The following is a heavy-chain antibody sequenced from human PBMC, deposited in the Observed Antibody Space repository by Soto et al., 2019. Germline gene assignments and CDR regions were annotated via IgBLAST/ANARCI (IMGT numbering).Heavy chain of an antibody. J-gene: IGHJ4*02. D-gene: IGHD2-8*01. CDR2: ISSNGRST. CDR3: ARDRCTNGVCYAPSDY. Sequence: EVQLVESGGGLVQPGGSLRLSCATSGFTFSTYAMHWVRQAPGKGLEYVSAISSNGRSTYYANSVKGRFTISRDNSKNTLYLQMDSLRAEDMAVYYCARDRCTNGVCYAPSDYWGQGTPVTVSS. V-gene: IGHV3-64*01. CDR1: GFTFSTYA.